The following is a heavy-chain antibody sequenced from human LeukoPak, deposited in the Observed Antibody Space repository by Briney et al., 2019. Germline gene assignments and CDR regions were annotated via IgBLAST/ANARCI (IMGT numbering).Heavy chain of an antibody. J-gene: IGHJ4*02. CDR3: ARSESSSGEFDY. CDR2: IYYSGST. V-gene: IGHV4-59*08. D-gene: IGHD6-13*01. Sequence: PSETLSLTCTVSGGSISSYYWSWIRQPPGKGLEWIGYIYYSGSTNYNPSLKSRVTISVDTSKNQFSLKLSSVTAADTAVYYCARSESSSGEFDYWGQGTLVTVSS. CDR1: GGSISSYY.